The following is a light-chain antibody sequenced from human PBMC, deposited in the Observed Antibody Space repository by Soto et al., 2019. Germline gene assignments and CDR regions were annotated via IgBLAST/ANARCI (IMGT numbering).Light chain of an antibody. V-gene: IGKV1-5*03. CDR2: TAS. J-gene: IGKJ1*01. Sequence: IQMTQSPSTVSASVGDRVAITCRASQSIGIWLAWYQQKPGKAPRFLIYTASTLLGGVPSRFSGSGSGTEFTLTLSSLQPDDFATYYCQQYRDYSWTFGQGTKVEIK. CDR3: QQYRDYSWT. CDR1: QSIGIW.